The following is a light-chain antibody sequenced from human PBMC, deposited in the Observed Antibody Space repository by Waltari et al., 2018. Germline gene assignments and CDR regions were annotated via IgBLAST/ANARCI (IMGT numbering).Light chain of an antibody. Sequence: QSALTQPASVSGSPGQSIAISCTGTSSDVGAYNYVSWYQQHPGKAPKVIIYDVSKWPSGISSRFSGSKSDNTASLTISGLQAEDEADYFCYSFAGYTTFYVFGSGTKVTVL. CDR2: DVS. CDR3: YSFAGYTTFYV. CDR1: SSDVGAYNY. J-gene: IGLJ1*01. V-gene: IGLV2-23*02.